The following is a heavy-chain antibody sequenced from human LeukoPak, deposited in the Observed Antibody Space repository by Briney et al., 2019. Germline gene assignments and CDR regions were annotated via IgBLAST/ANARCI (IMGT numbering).Heavy chain of an antibody. CDR3: ARGPLKYYYDSSDGYGMDV. CDR1: GGTFSSYA. CDR2: IIPIFGTA. J-gene: IGHJ6*02. V-gene: IGHV1-69*13. D-gene: IGHD3-22*01. Sequence: ASVTVSCKASGGTFSSYAISWVRQAPGQGLEWMGGIIPIFGTANYAQKFQGRVTITADESTSTAYMELSSLRSEDTAVYYCARGPLKYYYDSSDGYGMDVWGQGTTVTVS.